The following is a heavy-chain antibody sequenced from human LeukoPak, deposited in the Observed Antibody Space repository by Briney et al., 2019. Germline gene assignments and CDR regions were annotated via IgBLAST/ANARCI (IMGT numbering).Heavy chain of an antibody. J-gene: IGHJ4*02. V-gene: IGHV3-33*01. Sequence: GRSLRLSCAASGFTFSQFGMHWVRQAPGKGLEWVAIIWYDGSEKFYGDSVKGRFTISRDSSKNTLYLQMNSLRAEDTAVYYCARDRGTTSSAGYYFDYWGQGTLVTVSS. CDR2: IWYDGSEK. D-gene: IGHD6-6*01. CDR3: ARDRGTTSSAGYYFDY. CDR1: GFTFSQFG.